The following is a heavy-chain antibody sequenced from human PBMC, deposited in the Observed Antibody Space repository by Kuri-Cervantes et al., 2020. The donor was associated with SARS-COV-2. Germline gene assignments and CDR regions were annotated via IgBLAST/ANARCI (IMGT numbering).Heavy chain of an antibody. V-gene: IGHV1-69*13. Sequence: SVKVSCKASGGTFSSYAISWVRQAPGQGLEWMGGIIPIFGTANYAQKFQGRVTITADESTSTAYMELSSLRSEDTAVYYCARDFVVVPAAMAMDVWGQGTTVTVSS. J-gene: IGHJ6*02. CDR3: ARDFVVVPAAMAMDV. CDR2: IIPIFGTA. D-gene: IGHD2-2*01. CDR1: GGTFSSYA.